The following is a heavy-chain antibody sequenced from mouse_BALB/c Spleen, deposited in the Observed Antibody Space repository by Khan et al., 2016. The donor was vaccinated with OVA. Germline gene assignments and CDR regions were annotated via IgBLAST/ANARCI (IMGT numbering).Heavy chain of an antibody. CDR3: ARYNGFYDFDY. J-gene: IGHJ2*01. CDR1: GDSITSGY. Sequence: EVQLQESGPSLVKPSQTLSLTCSVTGDSITSGYWNWIRKFPGNKLEYMGYINYSGSTYYNPSLKSRISITRDTSRNQYFLQLNSVTTEDTATYYCARYNGFYDFDYWGQGSTLTVSS. V-gene: IGHV3-8*02. D-gene: IGHD1-2*01. CDR2: INYSGST.